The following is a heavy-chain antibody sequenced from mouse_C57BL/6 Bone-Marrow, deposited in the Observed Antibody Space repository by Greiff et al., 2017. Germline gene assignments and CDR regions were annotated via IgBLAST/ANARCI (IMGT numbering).Heavy chain of an antibody. D-gene: IGHD1-1*01. V-gene: IGHV1-81*01. Sequence: VQLQQSGAELARPGASVKLSCKASGYTFTSYGISWVKQRTGQGLEWIGEIYPRSGNTYYNEKFKSKATLTADKSSSTSYMELRSLTSEDSAVYFCARSGNYGRADDWGQGTSVTVSS. CDR1: GYTFTSYG. CDR3: ARSGNYGRADD. J-gene: IGHJ4*01. CDR2: IYPRSGNT.